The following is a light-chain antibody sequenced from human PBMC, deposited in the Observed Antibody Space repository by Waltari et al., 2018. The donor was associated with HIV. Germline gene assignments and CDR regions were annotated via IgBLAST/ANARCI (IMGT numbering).Light chain of an antibody. J-gene: IGLJ2*01. Sequence: QSALTQPRSVSGSPGQAVSISCTGTSSDVGGFLYVSWYQQHPGKAPKLMIYDVSKRPSGVPDRFSGSKSGNTASLTISGLQAEDEADYYCCSYAGSFVVFGGGTKLTVL. CDR1: SSDVGGFLY. V-gene: IGLV2-11*01. CDR2: DVS. CDR3: CSYAGSFVV.